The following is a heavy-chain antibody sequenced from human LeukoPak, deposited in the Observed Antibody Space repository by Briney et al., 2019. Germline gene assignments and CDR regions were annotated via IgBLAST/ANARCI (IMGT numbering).Heavy chain of an antibody. CDR3: ARVGTTGTPHYGMDV. D-gene: IGHD4-17*01. CDR1: GGSISSYY. J-gene: IGHJ6*02. Sequence: ASETLSLTCTVSGGSISSYYWTWMRQPPGKGLEWIGYIYYSGSTNYNPSLKSRVTISVDTSTNQFSLKLSSVTAADTAVYYCARVGTTGTPHYGMDVWGQGTTVTVSS. V-gene: IGHV4-59*01. CDR2: IYYSGST.